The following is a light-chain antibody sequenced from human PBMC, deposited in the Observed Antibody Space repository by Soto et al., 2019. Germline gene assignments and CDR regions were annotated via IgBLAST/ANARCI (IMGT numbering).Light chain of an antibody. CDR3: QHYGSSPWT. V-gene: IGKV3-20*01. CDR1: QSVCSRC. Sequence: DIGLTQSPGTLSLSTGEGVTLSCRASQSVCSRCLAWYQQKPSQAPRLLIFAASSKANGIPDTFSGSGSGTDFTLTISSLEPEDSAVYYCQHYGSSPWTFGQGTNVEI. J-gene: IGKJ1*01. CDR2: AAS.